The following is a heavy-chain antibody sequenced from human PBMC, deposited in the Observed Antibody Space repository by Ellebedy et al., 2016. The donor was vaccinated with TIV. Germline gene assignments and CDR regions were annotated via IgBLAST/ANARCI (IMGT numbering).Heavy chain of an antibody. J-gene: IGHJ4*02. CDR1: GFSVSANY. CDR3: SRVDLGLAFHS. Sequence: GESLKISCAVSGFSVSANYMSWVRQPPGKRLEWVSIIYSSGITYYPDSVKGRFTISRDTSKNTVSLQINSLRAEDTAVYYCSRVDLGLAFHSWGRGTLVTVSS. V-gene: IGHV3-53*01. CDR2: IYSSGIT. D-gene: IGHD3/OR15-3a*01.